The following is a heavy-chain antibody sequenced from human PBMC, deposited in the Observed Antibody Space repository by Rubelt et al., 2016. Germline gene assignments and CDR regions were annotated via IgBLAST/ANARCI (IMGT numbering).Heavy chain of an antibody. V-gene: IGHV3-9*01. CDR2: ITSKSGKT. Sequence: RGRSLRLSCAASGFSFDDYAMHWVRQAPGKGLEWVSGITSKSGKTDYADSVKGRFTISRDNSKNTLYLQMNSLRAEDTAVYYCAKDHSRSSTSCYDYWGQGTLVTVSS. D-gene: IGHD2-2*01. CDR3: AKDHSRSSTSCYDY. J-gene: IGHJ4*02. CDR1: GFSFDDYA.